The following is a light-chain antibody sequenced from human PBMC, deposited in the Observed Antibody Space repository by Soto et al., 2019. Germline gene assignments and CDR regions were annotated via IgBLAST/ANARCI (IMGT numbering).Light chain of an antibody. CDR2: EVS. Sequence: QSALTQPASVSGSPGQSITISCTGTSSDIGSNNYVSWFQHHPGKAPTLIIYEVSNRPSGVSTHFSGSKSGNTASLTISGLLPEDEAEYYCSSYTTTTRLFGGGTKLTVL. CDR3: SSYTTTTRL. V-gene: IGLV2-14*01. J-gene: IGLJ3*02. CDR1: SSDIGSNNY.